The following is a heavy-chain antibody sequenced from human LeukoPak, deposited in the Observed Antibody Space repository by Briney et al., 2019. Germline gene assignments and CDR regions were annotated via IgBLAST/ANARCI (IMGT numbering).Heavy chain of an antibody. J-gene: IGHJ4*02. V-gene: IGHV3-30*18. CDR2: ISYDGSNK. D-gene: IGHD6-19*01. CDR3: AKVGVAVAGTIDY. Sequence: PGRSLRLSCSASGFPFSSYGMQWVRQAPGKGLEWGAVISYDGSNKYYADSVKGRFTISRDHSKNTLYLQMNSLRAEDTAVYYCAKVGVAVAGTIDYWGQGTLVTVSS. CDR1: GFPFSSYG.